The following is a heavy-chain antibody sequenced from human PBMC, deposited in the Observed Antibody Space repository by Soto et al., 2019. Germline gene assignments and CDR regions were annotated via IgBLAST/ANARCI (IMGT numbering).Heavy chain of an antibody. CDR2: ISSSSTYT. V-gene: IGHV3-11*06. J-gene: IGHJ3*02. CDR1: GFTFSDYY. CDR3: ARVRGLLRSHDAFDI. D-gene: IGHD4-17*01. Sequence: QVQLVESGGDLVKPGGSLRLSCAASGFTFSDYYINWIRQAPGKGLEWVSYISSSSTYTNYADSVKGRFTISRDNAKNSLCLQENSLRAEDTAVYYCARVRGLLRSHDAFDIWGQGTMVTVSS.